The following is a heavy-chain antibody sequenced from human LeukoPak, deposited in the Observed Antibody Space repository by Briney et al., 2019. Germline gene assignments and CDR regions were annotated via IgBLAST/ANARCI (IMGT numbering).Heavy chain of an antibody. CDR2: IYYSGIT. CDR1: GGSISSYY. CDR3: AKARRSGGVSQFDS. J-gene: IGHJ4*02. V-gene: IGHV4-59*01. D-gene: IGHD3-16*01. Sequence: SETLSLTCTVSGGSISSYYWSWIRQPPGKGLEWIGYIYYSGITNYNPSLKSRVTISVDTSKNQFSLKLSSVTAADTAVYYCAKARRSGGVSQFDSWGQGTLVTVSS.